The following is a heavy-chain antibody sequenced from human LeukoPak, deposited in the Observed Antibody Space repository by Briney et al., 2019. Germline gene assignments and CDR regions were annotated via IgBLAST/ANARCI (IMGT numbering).Heavy chain of an antibody. D-gene: IGHD2-2*01. CDR1: GYTFTSYD. Sequence: EASVKVSCKASGYTFTSYDINWVRQATGQGLEWMGWMNPNSGNTGYAQKFQGRVTMTRNTSISTAYMELSSLRSEGTAVYYCARGIVVVPAAIGGRRDWFDPWGQGTLVTVSS. CDR3: ARGIVVVPAAIGGRRDWFDP. CDR2: MNPNSGNT. V-gene: IGHV1-8*01. J-gene: IGHJ5*02.